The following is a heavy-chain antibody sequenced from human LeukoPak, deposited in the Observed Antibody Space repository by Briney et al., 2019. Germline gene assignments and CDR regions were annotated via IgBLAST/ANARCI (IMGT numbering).Heavy chain of an antibody. CDR3: ARLKSRAEVSVPLDF. CDR1: GYTFSAYS. CDR2: NNPNSGDT. D-gene: IGHD5/OR15-5a*01. V-gene: IGHV1-2*02. Sequence: ASVKVSCKASGYTFSAYSVHWVRQVPGQGLQWMAWNNPNSGDTDYAQDFRGRVTLTRDTSISTAYMELKSLTSKDTAVYFCARLKSRAEVSVPLDFWGPGTLVIVSS. J-gene: IGHJ4*02.